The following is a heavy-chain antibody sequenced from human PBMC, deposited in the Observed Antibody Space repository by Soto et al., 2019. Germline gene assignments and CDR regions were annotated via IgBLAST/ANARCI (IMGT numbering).Heavy chain of an antibody. V-gene: IGHV4-4*07. CDR3: VRGDVFDI. D-gene: IGHD3-16*01. Sequence: QVQLQESGPGLVKPSETLSLICTVSNGSINGYYWSWVRQSAGKGLEWIGRIHSSGNANYNPSLYSRVTMSVDTSQNHFSLKVTSVTAADTAMYYCVRGDVFDIWGRGTMVTVSS. J-gene: IGHJ3*02. CDR1: NGSINGYY. CDR2: IHSSGNA.